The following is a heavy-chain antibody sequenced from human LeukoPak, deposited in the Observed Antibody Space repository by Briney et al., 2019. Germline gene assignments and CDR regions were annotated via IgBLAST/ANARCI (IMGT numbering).Heavy chain of an antibody. CDR1: GGSFSGYY. V-gene: IGHV4-34*01. J-gene: IGHJ4*02. CDR2: INHSGST. D-gene: IGHD3-22*01. CDR3: ARGERPITMIVVVINNPPYFDY. Sequence: PSETLSLTCGVYGGSFSGYYWSWIRQPPGKGLEWIGEINHSGSTNYNPSLKSRVTISVDTSKNQFSLKLSSVTAADTAVYYCARGERPITMIVVVINNPPYFDYWGQGTLVTVSS.